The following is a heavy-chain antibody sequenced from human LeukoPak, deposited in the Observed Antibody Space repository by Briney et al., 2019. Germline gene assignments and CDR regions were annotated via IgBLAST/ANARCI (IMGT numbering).Heavy chain of an antibody. CDR3: ARLPQSVDHKHWDYYFDL. J-gene: IGHJ4*02. V-gene: IGHV4-59*08. Sequence: SETLSLTCTVSGGSIGSYYWSWLRQPPGERLEWIGYTYYIGSTNYHPSLSSRVIMSVDRSKNQFSLKLSSVTAADTAIYYCARLPQSVDHKHWDYYFDLCGQGTLVSVSS. CDR2: TYYIGST. CDR1: GGSIGSYY. D-gene: IGHD7-27*01.